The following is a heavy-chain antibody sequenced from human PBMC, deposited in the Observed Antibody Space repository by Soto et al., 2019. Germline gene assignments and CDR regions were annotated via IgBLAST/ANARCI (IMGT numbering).Heavy chain of an antibody. D-gene: IGHD3-9*01. CDR3: ARERYFDWLLYYFDY. J-gene: IGHJ4*02. CDR1: GDSVSRNGAA. CDR2: AYYRSKWNF. V-gene: IGHV6-1*01. Sequence: SQTLSLTCVISGDSVSRNGAAWTWIRQSPSRGLEWLGRAYYRSKWNFDYAVSVKSRITINPDTSKNQFSLQLNSVTPEDTAVYYCARERYFDWLLYYFDYWGQGTLVTVSS.